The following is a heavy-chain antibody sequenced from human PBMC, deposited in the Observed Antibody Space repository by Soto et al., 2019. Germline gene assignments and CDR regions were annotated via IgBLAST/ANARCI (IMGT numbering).Heavy chain of an antibody. CDR1: GFTFSSYA. CDR3: AKGSNLTIVSANDF. CDR2: LSGNSGTT. J-gene: IGHJ4*02. V-gene: IGHV3-23*01. D-gene: IGHD2-15*01. Sequence: EVQLLESGGGLVQPGGSLRLSCAASGFTFSSYAMTWVRQAPGKGLEWVSALSGNSGTTYSADSVKGRFTISRDNSRNTLYLQMSSLRAEDTALYYCAKGSNLTIVSANDFWGQGTLVTVSS.